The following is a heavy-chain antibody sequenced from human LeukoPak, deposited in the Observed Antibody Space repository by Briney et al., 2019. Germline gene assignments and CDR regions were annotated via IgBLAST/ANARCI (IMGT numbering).Heavy chain of an antibody. V-gene: IGHV6-1*01. Sequence: SQTLSLTCAISGDSVSSSSAAWNWIRQSPSRGLEWLGRTYYRSKWFNDYAVSVKSRMTINPDTSKNQFSLQLNSVTPDDTAVYYCVRDLKRSRARWENLGFDPWGQGTLVTVSS. CDR2: TYYRSKWFN. CDR3: VRDLKRSRARWENLGFDP. J-gene: IGHJ5*02. CDR1: GDSVSSSSAA. D-gene: IGHD1-26*01.